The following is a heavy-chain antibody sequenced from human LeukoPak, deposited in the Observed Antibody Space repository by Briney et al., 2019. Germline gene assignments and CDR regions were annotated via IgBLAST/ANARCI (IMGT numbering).Heavy chain of an antibody. V-gene: IGHV4-4*02. CDR3: ARSRSCSGCYYYYYYMDV. D-gene: IGHD6-19*01. J-gene: IGHJ6*03. CDR1: GGSISSSNW. CDR2: IYHSGST. Sequence: PSETLSLTCAVSGGSISSSNWWSWVRQPPGKGLEWIGEIYHSGSTNYNPSLKSRVTISVDTSKNQFSLKLSSVTAADTAVYYCARSRSCSGCYYYYYYMDVWGKGTTVTISS.